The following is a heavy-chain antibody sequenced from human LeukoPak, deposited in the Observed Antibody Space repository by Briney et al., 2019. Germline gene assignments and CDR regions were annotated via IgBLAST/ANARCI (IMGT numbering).Heavy chain of an antibody. J-gene: IGHJ6*03. CDR1: GGSFSDYY. CDR2: INHSGST. V-gene: IGHV4-34*01. CDR3: ARLSIAAAGTNYYYMDV. Sequence: SETLSLTCAVYGGSFSDYYWSWIRQPPGKGLEWIGEINHSGSTNYNPSLKSRVTISVDTSKNQFSLKLSSVTAADTAVYYCARLSIAAAGTNYYYMDVWGKGTTVTVSS. D-gene: IGHD6-13*01.